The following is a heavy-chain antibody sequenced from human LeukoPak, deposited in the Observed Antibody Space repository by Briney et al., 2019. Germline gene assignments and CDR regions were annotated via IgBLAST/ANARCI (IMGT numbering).Heavy chain of an antibody. V-gene: IGHV3-7*01. J-gene: IGHJ4*02. Sequence: GGSLRLSCVASRFTFSNYWMSWIRQAPGKGLEWVANINQDGSKKPYADSMKGRFTISRDNAKESLYLQLNSLRADDTAVYYCAKWGPHCVGDYCPALDSWGQGTLVTVSS. D-gene: IGHD2-21*02. CDR3: AKWGPHCVGDYCPALDS. CDR1: RFTFSNYW. CDR2: INQDGSKK.